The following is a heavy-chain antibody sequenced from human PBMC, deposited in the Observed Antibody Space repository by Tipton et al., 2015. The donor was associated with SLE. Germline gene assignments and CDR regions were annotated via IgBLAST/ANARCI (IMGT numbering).Heavy chain of an antibody. CDR1: GGSISSGSYY. CDR2: IYTSGST. CDR3: ARGLREQWLVPPTLGY. Sequence: TLSLTCTVSGGSISSGSYYWSWIRQPAGKGLEWIGYIYTSGSTNYNPSLKSRVTISVDTSKNQFSLKLSSVTAADTAVYYCARGLREQWLVPPTLGYWGQGTLVTVSS. J-gene: IGHJ4*02. V-gene: IGHV4-61*09. D-gene: IGHD6-19*01.